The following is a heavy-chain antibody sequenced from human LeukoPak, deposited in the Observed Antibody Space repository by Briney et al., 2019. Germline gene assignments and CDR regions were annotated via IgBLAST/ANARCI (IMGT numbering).Heavy chain of an antibody. CDR3: ARSAGKRKLRYYYMDV. Sequence: GSLRLSCAASGFTVSSNYMSWVRQPPGKGLEWIGEINHSGSTNYNPSLKSRVTISVDTSKNQFSLKLSSVTAADTAVYYCARSAGKRKLRYYYMDVWGKGTTATVSS. J-gene: IGHJ6*03. CDR2: INHSGST. CDR1: GFTVSSNY. D-gene: IGHD2-15*01. V-gene: IGHV4-34*01.